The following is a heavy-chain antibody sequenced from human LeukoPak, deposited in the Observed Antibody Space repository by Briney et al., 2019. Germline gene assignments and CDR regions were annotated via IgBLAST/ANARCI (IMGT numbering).Heavy chain of an antibody. Sequence: PGGSLRLSCAASGFTFSSYAMHWVRQAPGKGLEWVAVISYDGSNKYYADSVKGRFTVSRDNSNNTLYLQLSGLTTEDTAVYFCARTSGREKNFDSWGQGTLVTVSP. CDR1: GFTFSSYA. CDR2: ISYDGSNK. J-gene: IGHJ4*02. D-gene: IGHD1-26*01. V-gene: IGHV3-30*04. CDR3: ARTSGREKNFDS.